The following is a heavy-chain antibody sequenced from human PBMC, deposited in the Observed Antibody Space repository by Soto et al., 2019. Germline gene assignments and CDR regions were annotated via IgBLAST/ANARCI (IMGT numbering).Heavy chain of an antibody. J-gene: IGHJ4*02. CDR2: IDWDDDK. CDR1: GFSLSTGKMS. Sequence: QSGPTLVNPTQTLTLTCTFSGFSLSTGKMSVSWIRQPPGKALEWLARIDWDDDKFYNTSLKTRLTISKDTSKNQVVLTMTDMEPVDTATYYCAHLYYDILTGYPSRDYWGQGTLVTVSS. V-gene: IGHV2-70*17. CDR3: AHLYYDILTGYPSRDY. D-gene: IGHD3-9*01.